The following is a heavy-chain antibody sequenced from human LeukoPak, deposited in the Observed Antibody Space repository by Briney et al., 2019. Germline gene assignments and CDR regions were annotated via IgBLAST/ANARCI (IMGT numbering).Heavy chain of an antibody. Sequence: GGSLRLSCAASGFTFSSYAMSWVRQAPGKGLEWVSAISGSGGSTYYADSVKGRFTISRDDSKNTLYLQMNSLRAEDTAVYYCAKATVITRQTSVNWFDPWGQGTLVTVSS. D-gene: IGHD4-11*01. V-gene: IGHV3-23*01. CDR1: GFTFSSYA. J-gene: IGHJ5*02. CDR2: ISGSGGST. CDR3: AKATVITRQTSVNWFDP.